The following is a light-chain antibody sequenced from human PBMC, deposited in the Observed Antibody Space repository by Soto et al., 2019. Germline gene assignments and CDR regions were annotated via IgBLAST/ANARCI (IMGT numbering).Light chain of an antibody. CDR2: GAS. Sequence: EIVLTQSPGTLSLSPGERATLSCRASQSVSSSYLAWYQQKPGQAPRLLIYGASSRATGIPDRFSGSGSGTDFTLPISRLEPEDFAVYYCQQSYTFGQGTKLEIK. CDR1: QSVSSSY. V-gene: IGKV3-20*01. CDR3: QQSYT. J-gene: IGKJ2*01.